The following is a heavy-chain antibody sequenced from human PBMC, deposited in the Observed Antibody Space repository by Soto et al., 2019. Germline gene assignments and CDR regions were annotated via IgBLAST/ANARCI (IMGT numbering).Heavy chain of an antibody. CDR2: ISGSGGST. D-gene: IGHD3-22*01. Sequence: EVQLLESGGGLVQPGGSLRLSCAASGFTFSSYAMSWVRQAPGKGLAWVSAISGSGGSTYYADSVKGRFTISRDNSKNTLYLQMNSLRAEDTAVYYCAKDRGGYYDSSGYYLFDYWGQGTLVTVSS. CDR1: GFTFSSYA. V-gene: IGHV3-23*01. CDR3: AKDRGGYYDSSGYYLFDY. J-gene: IGHJ4*02.